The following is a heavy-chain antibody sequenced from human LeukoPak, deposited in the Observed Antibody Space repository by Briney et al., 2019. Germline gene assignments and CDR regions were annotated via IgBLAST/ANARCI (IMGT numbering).Heavy chain of an antibody. CDR1: GGSISSSSYY. CDR2: IYYSGST. Sequence: ASEALSLTCTVSGGSISSSSYYWGWIRQPPGKGLEWIGSIYYSGSTNYNPSLKSRVTISVDTSKNQFSLKLSSVTAADTAVYYCARQYYDFWSGRFDYWGQGTLVTVSS. V-gene: IGHV4-39*07. CDR3: ARQYYDFWSGRFDY. D-gene: IGHD3-3*01. J-gene: IGHJ4*02.